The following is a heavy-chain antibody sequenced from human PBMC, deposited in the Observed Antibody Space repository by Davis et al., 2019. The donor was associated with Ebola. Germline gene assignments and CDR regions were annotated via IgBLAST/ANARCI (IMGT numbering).Heavy chain of an antibody. V-gene: IGHV3-74*01. CDR3: TRDFDWDGGY. Sequence: GESLKISCAASGFTFSSYWMHWVRLAPGKGLVWVSRIKTDGSVTGYADSVKGRFTISRDNAKNTLYLEMSSLRAEDTAVYYCTRDFDWDGGYWGRGTLVTVSS. J-gene: IGHJ4*02. D-gene: IGHD3-16*01. CDR1: GFTFSSYW. CDR2: IKTDGSVT.